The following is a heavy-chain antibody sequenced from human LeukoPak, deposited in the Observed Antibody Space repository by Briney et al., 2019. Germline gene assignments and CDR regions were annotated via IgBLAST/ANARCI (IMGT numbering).Heavy chain of an antibody. CDR1: GGSFSSSSYY. J-gene: IGHJ4*02. Sequence: SETLSLTCAVYGGSFSSSSYYWGWIRQPPGTGLEWIGSIYYSGSTYYNPSLKSRVTISVDTSKNQFSLKLSSVTAADTAVYYCARMSLRGDYWGQGTLVTVSS. CDR2: IYYSGST. V-gene: IGHV4-39*01. CDR3: ARMSLRGDY.